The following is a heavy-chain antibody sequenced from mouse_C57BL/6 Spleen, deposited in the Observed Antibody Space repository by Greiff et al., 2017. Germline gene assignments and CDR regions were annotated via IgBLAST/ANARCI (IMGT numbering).Heavy chain of an antibody. D-gene: IGHD2-5*01. CDR2: IYPGSGST. J-gene: IGHJ2*01. CDR3: ARKGYYSNYVDY. CDR1: GYTFTSYW. V-gene: IGHV1-55*01. Sequence: VQLQQPGAELVKPGASVKMSCKASGYTFTSYWITWVKQRPGQGLEWIGDIYPGSGSTNYNEKFKSKATLTVDTSSSTAYMQLSSLTSEDSAVYYCARKGYYSNYVDYWGQGTTLTVSS.